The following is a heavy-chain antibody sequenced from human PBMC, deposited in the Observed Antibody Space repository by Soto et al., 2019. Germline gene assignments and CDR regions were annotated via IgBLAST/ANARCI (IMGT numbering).Heavy chain of an antibody. D-gene: IGHD6-19*01. V-gene: IGHV4-39*01. Sequence: SETLSLTCTVSGGSISSSSYYWGWIRQPPGKGLEWIGSIYYSGSTYYNPSLKSRVTISVDTSKNQFSLKLSSVTAADTAVYYCARRGLAVATYYYYMDVWGKGTTVTVSS. CDR1: GGSISSSSYY. CDR2: IYYSGST. J-gene: IGHJ6*03. CDR3: ARRGLAVATYYYYMDV.